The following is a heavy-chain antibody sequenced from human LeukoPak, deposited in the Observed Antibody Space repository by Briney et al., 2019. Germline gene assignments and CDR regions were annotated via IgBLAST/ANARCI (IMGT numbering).Heavy chain of an antibody. Sequence: GGSLRLSWAASGFTFSSYGMHWVRRAPGKGLGGVAVISYDGSNKYYADSVKGRFTISRDNSKNTLYLQMNSLRAEDTAVYYCAKGHTYYYDSSGNYSWVFRRGISDYFDYWGQGTLVTVSS. J-gene: IGHJ4*02. CDR2: ISYDGSNK. D-gene: IGHD3-22*01. CDR1: GFTFSSYG. CDR3: AKGHTYYYDSSGNYSWVFRRGISDYFDY. V-gene: IGHV3-30*18.